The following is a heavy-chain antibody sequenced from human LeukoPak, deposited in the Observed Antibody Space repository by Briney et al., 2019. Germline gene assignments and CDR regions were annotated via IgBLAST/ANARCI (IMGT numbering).Heavy chain of an antibody. D-gene: IGHD3-22*01. Sequence: PSETLSLTCTVSGGSISGYYWSWIRQPPGKGLEWIGYIYYSGSTNYNPSLKSRVTISVDTSKNQFSLKLSSVTAADTAVYYCARDSYYDNSGEGAFDIWGQGTLVTVSS. J-gene: IGHJ3*02. CDR2: IYYSGST. CDR3: ARDSYYDNSGEGAFDI. CDR1: GGSISGYY. V-gene: IGHV4-59*12.